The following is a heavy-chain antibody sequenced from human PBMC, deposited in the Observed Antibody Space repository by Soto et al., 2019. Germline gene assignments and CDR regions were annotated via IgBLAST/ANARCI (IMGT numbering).Heavy chain of an antibody. D-gene: IGHD3-22*01. J-gene: IGHJ4*02. CDR3: ARELMHYYDSSGYFDDY. Sequence: ASVKVSCKASGYTFTSYGISWVRQAPGQGLEWMGWISAYNGNTNYAQKLQGRVTMTTDTSTSTAYMELRSLRSDDTAVYYCARELMHYYDSSGYFDDYWGQGTLVTVSS. CDR1: GYTFTSYG. CDR2: ISAYNGNT. V-gene: IGHV1-18*01.